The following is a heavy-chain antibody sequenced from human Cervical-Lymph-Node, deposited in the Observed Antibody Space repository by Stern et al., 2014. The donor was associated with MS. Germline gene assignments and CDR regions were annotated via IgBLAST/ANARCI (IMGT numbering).Heavy chain of an antibody. CDR1: GFSFTTSGVG. CDR2: IYLDDDE. J-gene: IGHJ4*02. CDR3: ARGPSDYDSAGYYYGFDY. V-gene: IGHV2-5*02. D-gene: IGHD3-22*01. Sequence: ESGPTLVKPTQTLTLTCTFSGFSFTTSGVGVGWIRQPPGKALAWLGLIYLDDDEHYSPSLRSRLTITKDTSKNQVVLTMTNMDPVDTATYYCARGPSDYDSAGYYYGFDYWGQGTLVTVSS.